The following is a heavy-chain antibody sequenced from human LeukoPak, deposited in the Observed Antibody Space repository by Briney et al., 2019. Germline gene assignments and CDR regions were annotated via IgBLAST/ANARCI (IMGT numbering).Heavy chain of an antibody. J-gene: IGHJ4*02. V-gene: IGHV3-9*01. D-gene: IGHD1-26*01. CDR1: GFTFDDYA. Sequence: GGSLRLSCAASGFTFDDYAMHWVRQAPGKGLEWVSGISWNSGSIGYADSVKGRFTISRDNAKNSLYLQMNSLRAEDTALYYCSKALSSNPPVSFDYWGQGTLVTVSS. CDR2: ISWNSGSI. CDR3: SKALSSNPPVSFDY.